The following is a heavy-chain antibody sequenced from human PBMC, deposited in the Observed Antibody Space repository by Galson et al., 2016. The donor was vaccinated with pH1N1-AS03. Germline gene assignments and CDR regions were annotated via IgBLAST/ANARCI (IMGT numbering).Heavy chain of an antibody. V-gene: IGHV4-4*02. J-gene: IGHJ4*02. D-gene: IGHD3-16*02. CDR1: GGSMTSPDW. CDR3: ASAGYHTPGYHY. Sequence: SETLSLTCAVSGGSMTSPDWWTWVRQPPGKGLEWIGEVHYSGTNSYNPSLNSRVTMSIDKSNNQFSLNLGSVTAADTAVYFCASAGYHTPGYHYWGQGALVTVSS. CDR2: VHYSGTN.